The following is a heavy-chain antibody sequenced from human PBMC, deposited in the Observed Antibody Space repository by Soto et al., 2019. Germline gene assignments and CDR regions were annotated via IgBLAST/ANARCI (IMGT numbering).Heavy chain of an antibody. CDR3: AMTTVTYHDYFDF. D-gene: IGHD4-17*01. V-gene: IGHV4-39*02. CDR2: IYYNGTT. J-gene: IGHJ4*02. Sequence: PETRSLTCLVSAASITMSTYYSGFVRLPPGSGLEWIGTIYYNGTTYSSPSLKSRFTISVDRSKNHFSLRLTSVTTADTAMYYCAMTTVTYHDYFDFWGLGALVTVSA. CDR1: AASITMSTYY.